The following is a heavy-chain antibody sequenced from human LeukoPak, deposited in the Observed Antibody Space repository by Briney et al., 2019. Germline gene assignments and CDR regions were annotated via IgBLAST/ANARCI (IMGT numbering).Heavy chain of an antibody. CDR3: ARGGVVVAAIDAFDI. D-gene: IGHD2-15*01. J-gene: IGHJ3*02. Sequence: SGGSLRLSCAASGFTVSSNFMSWVRQAPGKGLEWVSLIYSGGSTYYADSVKGRFTISRDISKNTLFLQLNSLRAEDTAVYYCARGGVVVAAIDAFDIWCQGTLVTVSS. V-gene: IGHV3-66*01. CDR1: GFTVSSNF. CDR2: IYSGGST.